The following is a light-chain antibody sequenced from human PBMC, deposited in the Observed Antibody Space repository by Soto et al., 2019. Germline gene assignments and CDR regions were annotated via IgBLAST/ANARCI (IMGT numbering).Light chain of an antibody. J-gene: IGLJ3*02. Sequence: SYELTQPPSVSVAPGKTARITCGGNNIGSKSVHWYLQKPGQAPVLVIYYDSDRPSGMPERFSGSNSGNTATLTISRVEAGDEADYYCQVWDSSSDHPVFGGGTKLTVL. CDR1: NIGSKS. V-gene: IGLV3-21*04. CDR3: QVWDSSSDHPV. CDR2: YDS.